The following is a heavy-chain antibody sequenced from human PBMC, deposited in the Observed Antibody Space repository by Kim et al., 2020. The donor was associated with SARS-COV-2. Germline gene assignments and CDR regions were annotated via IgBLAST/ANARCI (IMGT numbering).Heavy chain of an antibody. Sequence: RVTISRDNAKNSLYLQMNSLRAEDTAVYYCARTPYASGVGATRAAYYFDYWGQGTLVTVSS. CDR3: ARTPYASGVGATRAAYYFDY. J-gene: IGHJ4*02. D-gene: IGHD1-26*01. V-gene: IGHV3-11*06.